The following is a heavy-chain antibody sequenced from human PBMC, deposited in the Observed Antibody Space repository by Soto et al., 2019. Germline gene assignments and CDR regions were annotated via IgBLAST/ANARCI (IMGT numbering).Heavy chain of an antibody. CDR3: AKEAGATFLGRIDS. D-gene: IGHD1-26*01. V-gene: IGHV3-23*01. CDR1: GFIFSNYA. Sequence: PGGSLRLSCAASGFIFSNYAMSWVRQAPGKGLEWVSGISGSGGNTYYADSVKGRFTFSRDNSKNTLYLQMNSLRADDTAVYYCAKEAGATFLGRIDSWGQGTLVTVSS. J-gene: IGHJ4*02. CDR2: ISGSGGNT.